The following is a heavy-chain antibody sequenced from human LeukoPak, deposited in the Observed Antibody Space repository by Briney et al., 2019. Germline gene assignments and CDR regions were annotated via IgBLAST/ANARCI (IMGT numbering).Heavy chain of an antibody. J-gene: IGHJ4*02. CDR3: AKAPVTSCRGAYCYPFDY. V-gene: IGHV3-23*01. Sequence: GGSLRLSCAVSGFTFSDYAMSWVRQAPGKGLEWVSAISSTDAGTYHADSVRGRFTISRDSSKNTLYLQMNSLRAEDAAVYYCAKAPVTSCRGAYCYPFDYWGQGTLVTVSS. CDR1: GFTFSDYA. D-gene: IGHD2-21*01. CDR2: ISSTDAGT.